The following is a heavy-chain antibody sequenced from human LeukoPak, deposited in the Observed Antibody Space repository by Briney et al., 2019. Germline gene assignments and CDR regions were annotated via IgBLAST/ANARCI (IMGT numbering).Heavy chain of an antibody. V-gene: IGHV3-21*01. D-gene: IGHD3-22*01. CDR2: ISGSSSYI. Sequence: GGSLRLSCAASGFTFSRYSMNWVRQAPGKGLEWVSSISGSSSYIYYADSVKGRFTISRDNAKNSLYLQMNSLRAEDTAVYYCARDPRSYYDSSGDAFDIWGQGTVVTVSS. J-gene: IGHJ3*02. CDR1: GFTFSRYS. CDR3: ARDPRSYYDSSGDAFDI.